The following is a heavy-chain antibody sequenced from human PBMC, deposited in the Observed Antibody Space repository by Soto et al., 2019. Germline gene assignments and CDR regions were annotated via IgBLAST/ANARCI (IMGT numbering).Heavy chain of an antibody. CDR2: IYYSGST. CDR1: IGSISSYY. CDR3: ARQYGDYVRGAFDI. Sequence: PSETLSLTCTVSIGSISSYYWSWIRQPPGKGLEWIGYIYYSGSTNYNPSLKSRVTISVDTSKNQFSLKLNSVTAADTAVYYCARQYGDYVRGAFDIWGQGTMVTVSS. D-gene: IGHD4-17*01. V-gene: IGHV4-59*01. J-gene: IGHJ3*02.